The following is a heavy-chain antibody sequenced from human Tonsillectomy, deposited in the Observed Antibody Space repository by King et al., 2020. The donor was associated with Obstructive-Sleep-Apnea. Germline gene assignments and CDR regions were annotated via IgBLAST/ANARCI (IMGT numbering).Heavy chain of an antibody. J-gene: IGHJ6*02. CDR1: GFTFSSYW. D-gene: IGHD5-18*01. V-gene: IGHV3-7*01. CDR2: IKEDGSEK. Sequence: QLVQSGGGLVQPGGSLRLSCAASGFTFSSYWMSWVRQAPGKGLEWVANIKEDGSEKFYVDSVKGRFTISRDNAKNSLYLQMNSLRAEDTAVYYCARDGRKYSYGPFDVWGQGTTVTVSS. CDR3: ARDGRKYSYGPFDV.